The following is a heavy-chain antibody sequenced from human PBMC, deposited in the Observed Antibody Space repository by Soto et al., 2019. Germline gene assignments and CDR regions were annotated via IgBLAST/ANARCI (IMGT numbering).Heavy chain of an antibody. CDR2: ISWDGEST. V-gene: IGHV3-43*01. J-gene: IGHJ4*01. Sequence: EVQLVESGGVVVQPGGSLRLSCAASGFTFDDYTMHWVRQAPGKGLEWVSLISWDGESTYYADSVKGRFTISRDNSKNSLYLQMHGLRTKDTALYYCAKAGGCIAVAGVEVDYWGHGTLVTVSS. CDR1: GFTFDDYT. CDR3: AKAGGCIAVAGVEVDY. D-gene: IGHD6-19*01.